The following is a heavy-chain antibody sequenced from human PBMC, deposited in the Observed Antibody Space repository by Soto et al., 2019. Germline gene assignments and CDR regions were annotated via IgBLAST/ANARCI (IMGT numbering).Heavy chain of an antibody. CDR1: GGSISSGDYY. CDR2: IYYSGNT. V-gene: IGHV4-30-4*01. CDR3: ARSAAGPSEVFDY. J-gene: IGHJ4*02. Sequence: QVQLQESGPGLVKPSQTLSLTCTVSGGSISSGDYYWSWIRQPPGKVLEWIGYIYYSGNTYYNPSLKSRVTILVDTSKDQFSLNLSSVTAADTAVYYCARSAAGPSEVFDYWGQGTVVTVSS.